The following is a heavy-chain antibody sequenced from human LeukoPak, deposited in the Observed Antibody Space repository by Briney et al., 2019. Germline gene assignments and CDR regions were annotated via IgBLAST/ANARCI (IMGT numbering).Heavy chain of an antibody. J-gene: IGHJ3*02. CDR1: GFTVSSNY. D-gene: IGHD3-16*01. CDR3: VRGFDAYLGFDI. V-gene: IGHV3-7*04. Sequence: GGSLRLSCAASGFTVSSNYMSWVRQAPGKGLEWVANIKEDGSEKNYVDSVKGRFTISRENAKNSLYLQMSSLRAEDTAVYYCVRGFDAYLGFDIWGQGTVVTVSS. CDR2: IKEDGSEK.